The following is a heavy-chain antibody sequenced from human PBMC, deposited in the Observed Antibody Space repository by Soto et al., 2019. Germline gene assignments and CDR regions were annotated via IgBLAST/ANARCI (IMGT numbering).Heavy chain of an antibody. J-gene: IGHJ6*02. CDR3: ARDKGSDYYGMDV. CDR1: GGSISSYY. D-gene: IGHD1-26*01. V-gene: IGHV4-59*01. CDR2: IYYSGST. Sequence: SETLSLTCTVSGGSISSYYWSWIRQPPGKGLEWIGYIYYSGSTNYNPSLKSRVTISVDTSRNQFSLKLSSVTAADTAVYYCARDKGSDYYGMDVWGQGTTVTVSS.